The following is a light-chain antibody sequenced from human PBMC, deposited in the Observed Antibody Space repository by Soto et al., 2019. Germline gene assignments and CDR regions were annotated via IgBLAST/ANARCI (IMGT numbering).Light chain of an antibody. J-gene: IGKJ1*01. CDR1: QSIAGF. CDR3: QESYSALWS. V-gene: IGKV1-39*01. CDR2: AAS. Sequence: DIQMTQSPSSLSASVGDRVTITCRASQSIAGFLNWYQQKPGKAPNLLIYAASNLQSGVPSRLSGRGSGTDFTLTISSLQREDSATYYCQESYSALWSFGQGTRVEI.